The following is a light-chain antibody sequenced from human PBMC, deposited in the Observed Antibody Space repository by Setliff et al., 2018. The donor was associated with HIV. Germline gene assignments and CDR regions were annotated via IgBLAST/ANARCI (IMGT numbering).Light chain of an antibody. Sequence: ELTQPPSVSVAPGKTASIPCGGNNIGSKSVHWYQQKPGQAPGLVVYDNSDRPSGIPERFSGSNSGNTATLAISRVEAGDEADYYCQVWDRSTDQDVFGTGTKVTVL. CDR2: DNS. J-gene: IGLJ1*01. CDR3: QVWDRSTDQDV. CDR1: NIGSKS. V-gene: IGLV3-21*03.